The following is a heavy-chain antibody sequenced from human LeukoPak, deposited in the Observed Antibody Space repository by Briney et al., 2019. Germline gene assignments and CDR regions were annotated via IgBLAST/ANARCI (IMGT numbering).Heavy chain of an antibody. CDR3: TRDPRRLDY. Sequence: GGSLRLSCTASGFTFSSYWMSWVRQAPGKGLEWVANIKPDGSEKYYVDSVKGRFTISRDNAKNSLYLQMNSLRAEDTAVYYCTRDPRRLDYWGQGTLVTVSS. J-gene: IGHJ4*02. V-gene: IGHV3-7*03. CDR1: GFTFSSYW. CDR2: IKPDGSEK.